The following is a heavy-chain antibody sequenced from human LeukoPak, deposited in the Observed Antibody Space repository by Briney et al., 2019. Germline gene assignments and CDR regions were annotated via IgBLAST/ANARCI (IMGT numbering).Heavy chain of an antibody. D-gene: IGHD2-21*02. CDR2: ISVDNGDT. CDR3: ARANCAGDCYLKH. J-gene: IGHJ4*02. CDR1: GYTFANYA. V-gene: IGHV1-18*01. Sequence: GASVKVSCKASGYTFANYAITWVRQAPGQGVEYMGWISVDNGDTNDAQMLQGRVTMTTDTSTNTAYMELRGLRSDDTAVYYCARANCAGDCYLKHWGQGTLVTVSS.